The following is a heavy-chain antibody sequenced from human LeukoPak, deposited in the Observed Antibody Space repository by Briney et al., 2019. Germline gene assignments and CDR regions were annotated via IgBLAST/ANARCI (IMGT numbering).Heavy chain of an antibody. V-gene: IGHV1-46*01. D-gene: IGHD1-20*01. J-gene: IGHJ4*02. CDR2: INPSGGST. CDR3: AREYTSSDPSDY. CDR1: GYTFTGYY. Sequence: ASVKVSCKASGYTFTGYYMHWVRQAPGQGLEWMGWINPSGGSTSYAQKFQGRVTMTRDTSTSTVYMELSSLRSEDTAVYYCAREYTSSDPSDYWGQGTLVTVSS.